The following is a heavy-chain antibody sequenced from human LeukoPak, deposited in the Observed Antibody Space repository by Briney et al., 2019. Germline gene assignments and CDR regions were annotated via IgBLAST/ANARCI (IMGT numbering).Heavy chain of an antibody. CDR3: ARERLDYYDSSGLIDP. CDR2: IYTSGST. V-gene: IGHV4-61*02. CDR1: GGSISSGSYY. D-gene: IGHD3-22*01. Sequence: PSETLSLTCTVSGGSISSGSYYWSWIRQPAGKGLEWIGRIYTSGSTNYNPSLKSRVTISVDTSKNQFSLKLSSVTAADTAVYYCARERLDYYDSSGLIDPWGQGTLVTVSS. J-gene: IGHJ5*02.